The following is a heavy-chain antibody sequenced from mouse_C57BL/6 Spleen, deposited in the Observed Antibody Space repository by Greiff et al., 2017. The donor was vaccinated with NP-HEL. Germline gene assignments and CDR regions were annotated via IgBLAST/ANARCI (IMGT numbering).Heavy chain of an antibody. D-gene: IGHD1-1*01. Sequence: QVQLKESGAELARPGASVKLSCKASGYTFTSYGISWVKQRTGQGLEWIGEIYPRSGNTYYNEKFKGKATLTADKSSSTAYMELRSLTSEDSAVYFCARGRDYYGSSYFDVWGTGTTVTVSS. J-gene: IGHJ1*03. CDR2: IYPRSGNT. CDR3: ARGRDYYGSSYFDV. V-gene: IGHV1-81*01. CDR1: GYTFTSYG.